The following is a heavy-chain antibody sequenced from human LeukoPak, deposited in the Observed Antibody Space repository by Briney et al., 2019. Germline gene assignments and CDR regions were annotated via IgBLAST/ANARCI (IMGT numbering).Heavy chain of an antibody. V-gene: IGHV1-69*13. CDR1: GGTFSSYA. CDR3: ARQAAAARPYYYYMDV. J-gene: IGHJ6*03. D-gene: IGHD6-6*01. Sequence: SVKVSCKASGGTFSSYAISWVRQAPGQGLEWMGGIIPIFGTANYAQKFQGRVTITADESTSTAYMELGSLRSEDTAVYYCARQAAAARPYYYYMDVWGKGTTVTVSS. CDR2: IIPIFGTA.